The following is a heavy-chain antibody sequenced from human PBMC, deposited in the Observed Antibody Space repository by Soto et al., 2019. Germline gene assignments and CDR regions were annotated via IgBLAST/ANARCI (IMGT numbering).Heavy chain of an antibody. V-gene: IGHV3-66*01. CDR2: IYSGGST. J-gene: IGHJ6*02. CDR3: AREEGYRGNYYFGMDV. Sequence: TGGSLRLSCAASGLTVSSNYMSWVRQAPGKGLEWIGDIYSGGSTYYADSVKSRFTISRDKSKNTLYLQMSSVRAADTAVYYCAREEGYRGNYYFGMDVWGQGTTVTVSS. D-gene: IGHD1-1*01. CDR1: GLTVSSNY.